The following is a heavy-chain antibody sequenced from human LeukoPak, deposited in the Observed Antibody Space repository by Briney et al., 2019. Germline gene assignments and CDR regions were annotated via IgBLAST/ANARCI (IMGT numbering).Heavy chain of an antibody. CDR2: IDGRGNTI. D-gene: IGHD3-22*01. CDR3: AVSSGYSGGFDI. CDR1: GFTSSDYY. V-gene: IGHV3-11*01. Sequence: GGSLRLSCAASGFTSSDYYMTWIRQAPGKGLEWLSYIDGRGNTIYYADAVRGRFTISRDNAKNSLYLQMNSLRAEDTALYYCAVSSGYSGGFDIWGQGTMVTVSS. J-gene: IGHJ3*02.